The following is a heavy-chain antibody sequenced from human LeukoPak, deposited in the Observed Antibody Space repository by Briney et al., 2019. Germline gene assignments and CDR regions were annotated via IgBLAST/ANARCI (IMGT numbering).Heavy chain of an antibody. J-gene: IGHJ4*02. CDR2: INPSGGST. CDR3: ARGIVVANFDY. D-gene: IGHD6-19*01. V-gene: IGHV1-46*01. CDR1: GYTFTSYY. Sequence: GASVKVSCKASGYTFTSYYMHWVRQAPGQGLEWMGIINPSGGSTSYAQEFQGRVTMTRDTSTSTVYMELSSLRSEDTAVYFCARGIVVANFDYWGQGTLVTVSS.